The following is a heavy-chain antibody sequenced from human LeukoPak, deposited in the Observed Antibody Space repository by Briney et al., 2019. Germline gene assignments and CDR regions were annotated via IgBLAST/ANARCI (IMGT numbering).Heavy chain of an antibody. CDR3: ARGWALMGATSDAFDI. V-gene: IGHV1-2*02. D-gene: IGHD1-26*01. CDR1: GYTFTGYY. J-gene: IGHJ3*02. CDR2: INPNSGGT. Sequence: GASVKVSCKASGYTFTGYYMHWVRQAPGQGLEWMGWINPNSGGTNYAQKFQGRVTMTRDTSISTAYMELSRLRSDDTAVYYCARGWALMGATSDAFDIWGQGTMVTVSS.